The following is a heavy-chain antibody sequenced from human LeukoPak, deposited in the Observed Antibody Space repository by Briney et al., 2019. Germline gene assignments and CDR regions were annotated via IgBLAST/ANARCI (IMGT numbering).Heavy chain of an antibody. CDR2: IIPISGTA. CDR1: GGTFSSYA. Sequence: SVKVSCKASGGTFSSYAISWVRQAPGQGLEWMGGIIPISGTANYAQKFQGRVTITADESTSTAYMELSSLRSEDTAVYYCARGAGSGATMDVWGKGTTVTVSS. J-gene: IGHJ6*03. CDR3: ARGAGSGATMDV. D-gene: IGHD6-19*01. V-gene: IGHV1-69*13.